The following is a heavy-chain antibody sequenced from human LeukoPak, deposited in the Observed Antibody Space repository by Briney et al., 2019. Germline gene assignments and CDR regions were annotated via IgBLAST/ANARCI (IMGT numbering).Heavy chain of an antibody. J-gene: IGHJ3*02. CDR1: GYTFTGYY. D-gene: IGHD3-3*01. Sequence: ASVKVSCKASGYTFTGYYMHWVRQAPGQGREWMGWINPNSGGTNYAQKFQGRVTMTRDTSISTAYMELSRLRSDDTAEYYCARVPVYYDFWSGYSRAGAFDIWGQGTMVTVSS. V-gene: IGHV1-2*02. CDR2: INPNSGGT. CDR3: ARVPVYYDFWSGYSRAGAFDI.